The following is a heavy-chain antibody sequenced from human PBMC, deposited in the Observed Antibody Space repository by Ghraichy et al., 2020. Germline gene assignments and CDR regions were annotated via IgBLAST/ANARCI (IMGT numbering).Heavy chain of an antibody. CDR1: GFTFGDYA. CDR3: TRGLAVAGRPFDY. D-gene: IGHD6-19*01. Sequence: GGSLRLSCTASGFTFGDYAMSWFRQAPGKGLEWVSFIRSKAYGGTTEYAAFVKGRFTISRDDSKSIAYLQMNSLKTEDTAVYYCTRGLAVAGRPFDYWGQGTLVTVSS. V-gene: IGHV3-49*03. CDR2: IRSKAYGGTT. J-gene: IGHJ4*02.